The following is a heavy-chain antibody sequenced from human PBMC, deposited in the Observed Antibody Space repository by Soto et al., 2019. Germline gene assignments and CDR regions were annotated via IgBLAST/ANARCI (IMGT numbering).Heavy chain of an antibody. Sequence: QVHLVQSGAEGKKPGASVKVSCTASGYTFTNFGISWVRQAPGQGLEWMGWISAYNGNTNYAQKFQGRVTMTTDTSSSTAYMALRSLISDDTAVYYCARGGTPMDYGGQGTLVTVSS. J-gene: IGHJ4*02. CDR3: ARGGTPMDY. CDR2: ISAYNGNT. CDR1: GYTFTNFG. V-gene: IGHV1-18*01. D-gene: IGHD3-16*01.